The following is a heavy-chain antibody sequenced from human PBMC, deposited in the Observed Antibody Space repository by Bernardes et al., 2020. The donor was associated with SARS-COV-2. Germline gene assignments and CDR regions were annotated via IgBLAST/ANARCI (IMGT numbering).Heavy chain of an antibody. CDR1: GYTLTDLS. D-gene: IGHD3-10*01. Sequence: ASVEVSCKVSGYTLTDLSMHWVRQAPGKGLECMGGFDPEDGETIYAQKFQGRVTMTEDTSTDTAYMELSSLRSEDTAVYYCATGPSSPPFDHWGQGTLVTVSS. CDR2: FDPEDGET. V-gene: IGHV1-24*01. J-gene: IGHJ4*02. CDR3: ATGPSSPPFDH.